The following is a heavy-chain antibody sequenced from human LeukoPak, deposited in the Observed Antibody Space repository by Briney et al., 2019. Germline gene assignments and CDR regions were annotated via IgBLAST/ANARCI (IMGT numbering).Heavy chain of an antibody. J-gene: IGHJ4*02. D-gene: IGHD1-7*01. CDR2: ISSSGSTI. Sequence: GGSLRLSCAASGFTFSDYYMSWIRQAPGKGLVWVSYISSSGSTIYYADSVKGRFTISRDNAKNSLYLQMNSLRAEDTAVYYCARDYWNYEGDLFDYWGQGTLVTVSS. CDR1: GFTFSDYY. CDR3: ARDYWNYEGDLFDY. V-gene: IGHV3-11*04.